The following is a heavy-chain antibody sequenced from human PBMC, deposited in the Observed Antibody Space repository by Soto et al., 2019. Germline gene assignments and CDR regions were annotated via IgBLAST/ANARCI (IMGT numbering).Heavy chain of an antibody. CDR3: AKGFGGYIGWFDP. J-gene: IGHJ5*02. CDR2: ISYDGSNK. Sequence: QVQLVESGGGVVQLGRSLRLSCAASGFTFSSYGMHWVRQAPGKGLEWVAVISYDGSNKYYADSVKGRFTISRDNSKNTLYLQMNSLRAEDTAVYYCAKGFGGYIGWFDPWGQGTLVTVSS. V-gene: IGHV3-30*18. CDR1: GFTFSSYG. D-gene: IGHD3-3*01.